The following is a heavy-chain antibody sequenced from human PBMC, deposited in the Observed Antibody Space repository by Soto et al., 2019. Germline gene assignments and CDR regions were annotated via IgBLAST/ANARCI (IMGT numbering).Heavy chain of an antibody. CDR3: ARGSSHGY. J-gene: IGHJ4*02. CDR2: ISSTSSPL. Sequence: EVQLVESGGNLVQPGGSLRLSCAASGFNFSSYSMNWVRQAPGKGLEWISFISSTSSPLYYADSVKGRFTISRDNAKNSLYLQMNSLRVEDTAMYYCARGSSHGYWGQGTLVTVSS. D-gene: IGHD2-2*01. CDR1: GFNFSSYS. V-gene: IGHV3-48*01.